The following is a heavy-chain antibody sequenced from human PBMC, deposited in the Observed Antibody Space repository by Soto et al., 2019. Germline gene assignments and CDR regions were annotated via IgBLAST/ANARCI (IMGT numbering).Heavy chain of an antibody. CDR3: SRAETDWSAA. V-gene: IGHV3-23*01. CDR2: ITGSSGST. J-gene: IGHJ5*01. D-gene: IGHD2-21*01. CDR1: AVTFGQFV. Sequence: GGSLRLSCAASAVTFGQFVMTWVRQALGKGMEWVSTITGSSGSTTYTESVKGRFTISRDNSKNSLYLQMNNLRADDTAIYYWSRAETDWSAAWGRGSL.